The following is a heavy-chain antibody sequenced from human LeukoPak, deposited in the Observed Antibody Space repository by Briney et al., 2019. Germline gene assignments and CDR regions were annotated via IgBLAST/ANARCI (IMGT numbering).Heavy chain of an antibody. J-gene: IGHJ4*02. V-gene: IGHV4-39*01. D-gene: IGHD3-22*01. Sequence: PSETLSLTCTVSGDAITGSSYYWGWIRQSPGKGLEWIGSMYYSGNTYSNPSLKSRVTMSPEPPQTQLSLYYCARQYFDRTGYYYFDYWGQGTLVIVSS. CDR1: GDAITGSSYY. CDR2: MYYSGNT. CDR3: FDY.